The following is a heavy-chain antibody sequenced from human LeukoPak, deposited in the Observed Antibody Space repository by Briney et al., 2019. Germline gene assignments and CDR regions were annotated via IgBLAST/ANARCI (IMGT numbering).Heavy chain of an antibody. Sequence: GGSLRLSCAASGITITTYAMSWVRQAPGKGLEWVSGISGSGIITYYADSVRGRFTISRDDSKNTLYLQMNSLRAEDTALYHCAKAGSQWFGGRVVWGKGTTVTVTS. J-gene: IGHJ6*04. CDR3: AKAGSQWFGGRVV. CDR2: ISGSGIIT. V-gene: IGHV3-23*01. CDR1: GITITTYA. D-gene: IGHD3-10*01.